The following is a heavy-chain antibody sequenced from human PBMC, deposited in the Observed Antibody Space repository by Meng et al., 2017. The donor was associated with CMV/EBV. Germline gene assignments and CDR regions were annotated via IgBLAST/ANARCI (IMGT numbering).Heavy chain of an antibody. J-gene: IGHJ4*02. D-gene: IGHD3-22*01. Sequence: QGQRVQSGAEVRKPGASVKASCKASGYTFTHHGISCVRQGPGQGLEWMGWISGYNDNTKYARHLQGRVTMTTDTDTNTAYMELRSLRSDDTAIYYCARDTMMIMSFDHWGPGTLVTVSS. V-gene: IGHV1-18*01. CDR1: GYTFTHHG. CDR2: ISGYNDNT. CDR3: ARDTMMIMSFDH.